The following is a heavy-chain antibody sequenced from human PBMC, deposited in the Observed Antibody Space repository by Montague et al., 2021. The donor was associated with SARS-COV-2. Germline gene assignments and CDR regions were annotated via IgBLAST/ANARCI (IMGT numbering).Heavy chain of an antibody. CDR2: IYTSGST. CDR1: GGSISSGSYS. V-gene: IGHV4-61*02. D-gene: IGHD6-13*01. J-gene: IGHJ5*02. Sequence: TLSLTCTVSGGSISSGSYSWSWIRQPAGKGLEWIGRIYTSGSTNYNPSLKSRVTISVDTSKNQFSLKLSSVTAADTAVYYCTRDAGIAATGLNWFDPWGQGTLVTVSS. CDR3: TRDAGIAATGLNWFDP.